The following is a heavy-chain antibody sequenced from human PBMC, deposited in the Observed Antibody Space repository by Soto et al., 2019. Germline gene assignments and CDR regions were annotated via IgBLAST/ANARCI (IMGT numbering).Heavy chain of an antibody. CDR2: FIPLFGTP. D-gene: IGHD2-21*01. Sequence: QVPLVQSGAEVKKPGSSVKVSCKASGDSFKKYVFSWVRQAPGQGLEWMGGFIPLFGTPDYAQEFQGRVTIIADESTSTLYMEMSSLTSADSAVYYCARGLTVYSAVLPYYYAMDVWGQGTTVTVSS. CDR3: ARGLTVYSAVLPYYYAMDV. J-gene: IGHJ6*02. V-gene: IGHV1-69*01. CDR1: GDSFKKYV.